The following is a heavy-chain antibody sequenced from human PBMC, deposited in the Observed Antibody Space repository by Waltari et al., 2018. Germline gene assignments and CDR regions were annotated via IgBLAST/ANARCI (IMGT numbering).Heavy chain of an antibody. CDR3: ATATRVGATLGLYYFDN. Sequence: QVQVVQSGAEVKKPGASVKVSCEVSGHTLTELSMHWVRQAPGKGLEWMGGFDPEDGETIYAQKFQGRVTMTEDTSRDTAYMELSSLRSEDTAVYCCATATRVGATLGLYYFDNWGQGTLVTVSS. D-gene: IGHD1-26*01. CDR1: GHTLTELS. J-gene: IGHJ4*02. V-gene: IGHV1-24*01. CDR2: FDPEDGET.